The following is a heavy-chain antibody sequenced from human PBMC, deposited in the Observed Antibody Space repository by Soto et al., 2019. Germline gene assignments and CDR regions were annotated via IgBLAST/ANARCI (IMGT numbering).Heavy chain of an antibody. J-gene: IGHJ4*02. Sequence: GGSLRLSCAASGFTFSSYNMNWVRQAPGKGLEWVSFISSSSGTIYYADSVKGRFTISRDNAKNSLYLQMSSLRDEDTAVYYCARDGISGSYYNTFDYWGQGTLVTVSS. CDR3: ARDGISGSYYNTFDY. CDR2: ISSSSGTI. D-gene: IGHD3-10*01. V-gene: IGHV3-48*02. CDR1: GFTFSSYN.